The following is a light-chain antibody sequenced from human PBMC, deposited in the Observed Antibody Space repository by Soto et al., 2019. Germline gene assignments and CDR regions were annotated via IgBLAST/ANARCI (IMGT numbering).Light chain of an antibody. V-gene: IGLV2-18*02. CDR2: EVS. J-gene: IGLJ1*01. Sequence: SALTQPPSVSGSHGQSGTITCSGTSSDVGSYNRVSWYQQPPGTAPKVIIYEVSNRPSGVPDRFSGSKSGNTASLTISGLQPEDEADYYCYSFTSSNTYVFGTGTKVTVL. CDR3: YSFTSSNTYV. CDR1: SSDVGSYNR.